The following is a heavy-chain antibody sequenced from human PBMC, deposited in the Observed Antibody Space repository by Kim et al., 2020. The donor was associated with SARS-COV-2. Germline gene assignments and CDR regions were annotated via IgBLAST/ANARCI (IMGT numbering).Heavy chain of an antibody. Sequence: GGSLRLSCAASGFTFSSSAMSWVRQAPGKGLEWVSAISGSGGSTYYADSVKGRFTISRDNSKNTLYLQMKRLRAEDTDVYYCAKVSITMIVVVIPYYFDYWGQGTLVTVSS. J-gene: IGHJ4*02. V-gene: IGHV3-23*01. CDR2: ISGSGGST. D-gene: IGHD3-22*01. CDR1: GFTFSSSA. CDR3: AKVSITMIVVVIPYYFDY.